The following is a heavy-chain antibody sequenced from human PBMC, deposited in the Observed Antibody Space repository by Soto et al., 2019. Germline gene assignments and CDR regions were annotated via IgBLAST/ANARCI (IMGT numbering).Heavy chain of an antibody. CDR1: GDSIISYY. V-gene: IGHV4-59*01. CDR3: ARGGNWNSYYYRLDV. CDR2: IYDRGTT. D-gene: IGHD1-1*01. J-gene: IGHJ6*02. Sequence: PSETLSLTCTVSGDSIISYYCILIRQPPGKGLEWIAYIYDRGTTNYNPSLKSRVTISLDTSKNQFSLKLSSVTAADTAVYYCARGGNWNSYYYRLDVWGQGTTVTVS.